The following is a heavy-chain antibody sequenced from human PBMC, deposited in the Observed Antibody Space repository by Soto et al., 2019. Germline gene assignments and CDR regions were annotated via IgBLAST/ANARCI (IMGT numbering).Heavy chain of an antibody. Sequence: QLQLQESGPGLVKPSETLSLTCTVSGGSISSSSHYWGWIRQRPGKGLEWIGSIFYSGSTYYNPSLKSRVTVSVDTSKNHFSLRLASVTAADTAVFYCARLATYLYGSGTDYWGQGTLVTVSS. CDR1: GGSISSSSHY. V-gene: IGHV4-39*02. CDR3: ARLATYLYGSGTDY. CDR2: IFYSGST. D-gene: IGHD3-10*01. J-gene: IGHJ4*02.